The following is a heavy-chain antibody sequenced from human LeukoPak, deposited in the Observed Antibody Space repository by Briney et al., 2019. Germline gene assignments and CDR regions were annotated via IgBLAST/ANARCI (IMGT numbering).Heavy chain of an antibody. CDR3: ARYQTGLDAFDI. CDR2: MNPNSGNT. V-gene: IGHV1-8*01. J-gene: IGHJ3*02. Sequence: ASVKVSCKASGYTFTSYDINWVRQATGQGLEWMGWMNPNSGNTGYAQKFQGRVTMTTDTSTSTAYMELRSLRSDDTAVYYCARYQTGLDAFDIWGQGTMVTVSS. CDR1: GYTFTSYD. D-gene: IGHD3-9*01.